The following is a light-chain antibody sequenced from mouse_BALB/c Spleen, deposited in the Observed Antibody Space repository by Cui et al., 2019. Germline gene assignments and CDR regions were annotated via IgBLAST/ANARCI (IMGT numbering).Light chain of an antibody. CDR2: YAS. Sequence: DILLTQSPAILSVSPGERVSFSCRASQSISTSIHWYQQRTNGSPRLLIKYASESISGIPSRFSGSGSGTDFTLSINSVESEDIADYYCQQSNSWTTRTFGGGTKLEIK. V-gene: IGKV5-48*01. CDR3: QQSNSWTTRT. CDR1: QSISTS. J-gene: IGKJ1*01.